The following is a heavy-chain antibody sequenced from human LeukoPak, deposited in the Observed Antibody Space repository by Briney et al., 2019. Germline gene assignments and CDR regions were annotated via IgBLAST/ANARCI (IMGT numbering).Heavy chain of an antibody. D-gene: IGHD2-15*01. CDR1: GFTFSSYG. V-gene: IGHV3-30*18. Sequence: GRSLRLSCAASGFTFSSYGMHWVRQAPGKGLEWVAVISYDGSNKYYADSVKGRFTISRDNSKNTLYLHMDSLRAEDTAVYYCAKGDYCSGGSCYRNAFDIWGQGTMVTVSS. J-gene: IGHJ3*02. CDR3: AKGDYCSGGSCYRNAFDI. CDR2: ISYDGSNK.